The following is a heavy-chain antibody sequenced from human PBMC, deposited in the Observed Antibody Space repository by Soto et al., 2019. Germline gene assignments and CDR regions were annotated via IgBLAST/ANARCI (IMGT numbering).Heavy chain of an antibody. J-gene: IGHJ3*02. Sequence: PGGSLRLSCAASGFTFRSYAMSWVRQAPGKGLEWVSTISSSGGSKYYADSVKGRFTISRDNSKNTLYLQMNSLRAEDTAVYYCAREGGYGDYVGAFDIWGQGTMVTVSS. CDR2: ISSSGGSK. D-gene: IGHD4-17*01. CDR1: GFTFRSYA. V-gene: IGHV3-23*01. CDR3: AREGGYGDYVGAFDI.